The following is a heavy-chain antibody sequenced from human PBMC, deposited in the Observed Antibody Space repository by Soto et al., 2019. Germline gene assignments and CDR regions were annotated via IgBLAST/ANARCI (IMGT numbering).Heavy chain of an antibody. Sequence: QLQLQESGSGLVKPSQTLSLTCAVSGGSISSGGYSWSWIRQPPGKGLEWIGYIYHSGSTDYNPSLKSRGTISVGRSKNQHSLKLSSVTDADTAMYFFARVPDRWGQGTLATVSS. D-gene: IGHD2-2*01. J-gene: IGHJ5*02. CDR2: IYHSGST. CDR3: ARVPDR. CDR1: GGSISSGGYS. V-gene: IGHV4-30-2*01.